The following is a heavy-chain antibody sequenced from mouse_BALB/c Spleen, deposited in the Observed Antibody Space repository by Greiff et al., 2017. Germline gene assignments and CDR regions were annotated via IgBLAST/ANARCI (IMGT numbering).Heavy chain of an antibody. D-gene: IGHD2-3*01. CDR3: ARDDGYYPDAY. V-gene: IGHV3-2*02. CDR1: GYSITSDYA. CDR2: ISYSGST. Sequence: EVKLLESGPGLVKPSQSLSLTCTVTGYSITSDYAWNWIRQFPGNKLEWMGYISYSGSTSYNPSLKSRISITRDTSKNQFFLQLNSVTTEDTATYYCARDDGYYPDAYWGQGTLVTVSA. J-gene: IGHJ3*01.